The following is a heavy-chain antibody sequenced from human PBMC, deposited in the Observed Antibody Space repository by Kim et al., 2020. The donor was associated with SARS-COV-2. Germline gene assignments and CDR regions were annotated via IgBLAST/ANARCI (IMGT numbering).Heavy chain of an antibody. V-gene: IGHV3-9*01. D-gene: IGHD3-16*01. Sequence: SVTGQFTNTRDNDKNSLYLQMNSLTTEDTALYYCAGKKGGQTSFDYWGQGTLVTVSS. J-gene: IGHJ4*02. CDR3: AGKKGGQTSFDY.